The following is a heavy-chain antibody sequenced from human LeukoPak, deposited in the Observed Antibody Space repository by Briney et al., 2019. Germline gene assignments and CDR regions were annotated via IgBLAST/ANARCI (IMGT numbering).Heavy chain of an antibody. Sequence: GGSLRLSCAASGFTFRDFAMHWVRQVPGKGLEWVSSISWNSDNIDYVDSVKGRFTISRDNAKNSLYLQMNSLRPEDTAFYYCAKEGSVCTNGICRYFDFWGQGALVTVSS. CDR2: ISWNSDNI. CDR1: GFTFRDFA. CDR3: AKEGSVCTNGICRYFDF. J-gene: IGHJ4*02. D-gene: IGHD2-8*01. V-gene: IGHV3-9*01.